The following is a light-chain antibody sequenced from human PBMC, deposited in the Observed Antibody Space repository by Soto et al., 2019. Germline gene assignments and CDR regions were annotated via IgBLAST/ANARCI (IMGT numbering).Light chain of an antibody. V-gene: IGLV2-14*01. CDR1: SRDVGDYNY. Sequence: QSALTQPASVSGSPGQSITISCTGTSRDVGDYNYVSWYQQHPGKAPKLMLYDVSNRPSGISNRFSGSKSGNTASLTISGLQAEDEDDYYCSSYTRSSTLFGTGTKVTVL. CDR2: DVS. J-gene: IGLJ1*01. CDR3: SSYTRSSTL.